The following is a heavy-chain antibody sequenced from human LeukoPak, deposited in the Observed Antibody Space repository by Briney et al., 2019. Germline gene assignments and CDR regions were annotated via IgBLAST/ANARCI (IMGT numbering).Heavy chain of an antibody. CDR1: VASFSGYY. V-gene: IGHV4-34*01. CDR2: SNHIGST. D-gene: IGHD3-22*01. Sequence: WEPLSLPSAVYVASFSGYYWSWIRQPPGKGLEWIGESNHIGSTNYNPSLKSRVTIPVDTSKHQFPLMLRSVPAADTAVYCCARGFGSYYDTSAYSRGFYLVRWGEGTQVTL. J-gene: IGHJ4*02. CDR3: ARGFGSYYDTSAYSRGFYLVR.